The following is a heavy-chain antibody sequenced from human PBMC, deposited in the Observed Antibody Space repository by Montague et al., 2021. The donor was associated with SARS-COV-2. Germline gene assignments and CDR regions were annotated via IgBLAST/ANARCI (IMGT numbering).Heavy chain of an antibody. CDR3: AREYYDILTGYYKRVFDY. CDR1: GFSLSTSGMC. J-gene: IGHJ4*02. V-gene: IGHV2-70*01. CDR2: XXWXXXK. D-gene: IGHD3-9*01. Sequence: PALVKPTQTLTLTCTFSGFSLSTSGMCVSWIRQPPGKALEWFAXXXWXXXKYXSTSLKTRLTISKDTSKNPVVLTMTNMDPVDTATYYCAREYYDILTGYYKRVFDYWGQGTLVTVSS.